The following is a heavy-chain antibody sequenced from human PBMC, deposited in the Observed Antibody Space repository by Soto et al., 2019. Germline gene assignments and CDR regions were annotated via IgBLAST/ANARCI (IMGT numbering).Heavy chain of an antibody. Sequence: QVQLVQSGAEVKKPGSSVKVSCKASGGTFSSYAISWVRQAPGQGLEWMGGIIPIFGTANYAQKFQGRVTITADESTSTAYMELSSLRSEDTPVYYCARARRGYSGYDYVGYYYYGMDVWGQGTTVTVSS. CDR1: GGTFSSYA. D-gene: IGHD5-12*01. CDR2: IIPIFGTA. CDR3: ARARRGYSGYDYVGYYYYGMDV. J-gene: IGHJ6*02. V-gene: IGHV1-69*01.